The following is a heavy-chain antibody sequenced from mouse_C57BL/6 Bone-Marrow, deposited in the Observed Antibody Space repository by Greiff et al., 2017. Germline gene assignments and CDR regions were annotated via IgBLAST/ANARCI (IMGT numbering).Heavy chain of an antibody. CDR3: ARSPAQATFWFAY. J-gene: IGHJ3*01. CDR1: GFNIKDYY. CDR2: IYPEDGET. V-gene: IGHV14-2*01. Sequence: VQLQQSGAELVKPGASVKLSCTASGFNIKDYYMHWVKQRTEQGLEWIGRIYPEDGETKYAPKFQGKATITADTSSNTAHLQLSSLASDDAAVYYCARSPAQATFWFAYWGQGTLVTVSA. D-gene: IGHD3-2*02.